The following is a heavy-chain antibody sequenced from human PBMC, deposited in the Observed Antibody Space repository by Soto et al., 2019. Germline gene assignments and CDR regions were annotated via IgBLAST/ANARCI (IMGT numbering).Heavy chain of an antibody. V-gene: IGHV4-59*08. CDR1: GGSISSSY. J-gene: IGHJ4*02. CDR2: IYYSGST. CDR3: ARVDTAMVNYFDY. Sequence: ETLSLTCTVSGGSISSSYWSWIRQPPGKGLEWIGYIYYSGSTNYNPSLKSRVTISVDTSKNQFSLKLSSVTAADTAVYYCARVDTAMVNYFDYWGQGTLVTVSS. D-gene: IGHD5-18*01.